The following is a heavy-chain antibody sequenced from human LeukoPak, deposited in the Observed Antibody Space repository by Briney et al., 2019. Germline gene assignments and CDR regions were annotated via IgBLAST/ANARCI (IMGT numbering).Heavy chain of an antibody. Sequence: GGSLRLSCAASGFTFSSYGMHWVRQAPGKGLEWVAVIWYDGSNKYYADSVKGRFTISRDSSKNALYLQMNSLRAEDTAVYYCARGDYVWGSYRWAFGPGLFYYYGMDVWGQGTTVTVSS. CDR2: IWYDGSNK. D-gene: IGHD3-16*02. CDR1: GFTFSSYG. J-gene: IGHJ6*02. CDR3: ARGDYVWGSYRWAFGPGLFYYYGMDV. V-gene: IGHV3-33*01.